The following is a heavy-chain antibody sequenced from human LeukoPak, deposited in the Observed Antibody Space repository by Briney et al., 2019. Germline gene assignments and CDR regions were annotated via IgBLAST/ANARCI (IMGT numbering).Heavy chain of an antibody. CDR2: ISGSGGST. V-gene: IGHV3-23*01. Sequence: DPGGSLRLSCVASGFTFSDYYMSWVRQAPGKGLEWVSAISGSGGSTYYADSVKGRFTISRDNSKNTLYLQMNSLRAEDTAVYYCAKRATMIVVVIAAFDIWGQGTMVTVSS. J-gene: IGHJ3*02. CDR3: AKRATMIVVVIAAFDI. CDR1: GFTFSDYY. D-gene: IGHD3-22*01.